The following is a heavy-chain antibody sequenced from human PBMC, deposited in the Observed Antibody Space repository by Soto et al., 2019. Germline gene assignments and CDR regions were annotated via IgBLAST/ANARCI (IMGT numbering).Heavy chain of an antibody. V-gene: IGHV3-30*18. J-gene: IGHJ4*02. CDR1: GFTFSSYG. CDR2: ISYDGSNK. CDR3: AKGGSRARIVDY. D-gene: IGHD2-15*01. Sequence: QVQLVESGGGVVQPGRSLRLSCAASGFTFSSYGMHWVRQAPGKGLEWVAVISYDGSNKYYADSVKGRFTISRDNSKNPLYLQMNSLRAEDTAVYYCAKGGSRARIVDYWGQGTLVTVSS.